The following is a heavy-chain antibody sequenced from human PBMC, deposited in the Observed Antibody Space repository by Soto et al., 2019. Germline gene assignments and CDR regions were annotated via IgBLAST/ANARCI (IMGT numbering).Heavy chain of an antibody. J-gene: IGHJ3*02. D-gene: IGHD2-15*01. V-gene: IGHV3-33*01. CDR3: ARGGGGCSGGSCYRNGDAFDI. CDR2: IWYDGSNK. Sequence: LRLSCAASGFTFSSYGMHWVRQAPGKGLEWVAVIWYDGSNKYYADSVKGRFTISRDNSKNTLYLQMNSLRAEDTAVYYCARGGGGCSGGSCYRNGDAFDIWGQGTMVTVS. CDR1: GFTFSSYG.